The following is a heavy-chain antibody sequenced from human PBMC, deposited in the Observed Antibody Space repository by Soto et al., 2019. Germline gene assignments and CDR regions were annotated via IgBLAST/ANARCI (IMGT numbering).Heavy chain of an antibody. D-gene: IGHD2-8*02. CDR2: MKNKAAGGRT. CDR1: SFSFNNAW. CDR3: TPPHLVASGDT. Sequence: GGSLRLSCVASSFSFNNAWMNWVRQAPQKGLEWIGLMKNKAAGGRTRYATSMKGRFTISRDDSKNTIYLQINNLQTDDTGVYYCTPPHLVASGDTWCQETMVTVSS. V-gene: IGHV3-15*07. J-gene: IGHJ3*02.